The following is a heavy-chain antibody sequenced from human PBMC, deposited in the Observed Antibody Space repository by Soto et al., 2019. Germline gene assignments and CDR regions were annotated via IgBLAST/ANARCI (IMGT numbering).Heavy chain of an antibody. CDR3: VKDESINWYSGHFRH. D-gene: IGHD6-13*01. CDR1: GFTFYDYA. V-gene: IGHV3-9*01. CDR2: INWNSCSI. Sequence: GGSLRLSCASSGFTFYDYAMHWVRQVPGKGLDLVSGINWNSCSIGYADSVKGRFAISRDNAKNSLHLQMNSLRAEDTAFYYCVKDESINWYSGHFRHWGQGTLVTVSS. J-gene: IGHJ1*01.